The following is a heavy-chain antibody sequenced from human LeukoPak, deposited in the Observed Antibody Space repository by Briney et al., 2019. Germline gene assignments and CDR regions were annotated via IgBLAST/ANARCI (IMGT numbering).Heavy chain of an antibody. Sequence: PGGSLRLSCAASAYGMHWVRQAPGKGPEWVAFIYYDGSNIYYADYVKGRFTISRDISKNTLYLQMDNLRAEDTAIYYCARDWKTNSFDYWGQGTLVTVSS. D-gene: IGHD1-1*01. CDR2: IYYDGSNI. CDR3: ARDWKTNSFDY. J-gene: IGHJ4*02. V-gene: IGHV3-33*01. CDR1: AYG.